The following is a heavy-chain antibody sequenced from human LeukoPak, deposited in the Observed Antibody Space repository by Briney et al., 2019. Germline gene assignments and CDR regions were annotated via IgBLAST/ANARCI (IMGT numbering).Heavy chain of an antibody. V-gene: IGHV3-33*06. CDR2: IWYDGSNK. CDR1: GFTFSSYG. J-gene: IGHJ4*02. D-gene: IGHD1-26*01. Sequence: PGGSLRLSCAASGFTFSSYGMHWVRQAPGKGLEWVAVIWYDGSNKYYADSVKGRFTISRDISKSTLYLQMSSLRAEDTAVYYCAKASGSYYGYFDYWGQGTLVTVSS. CDR3: AKASGSYYGYFDY.